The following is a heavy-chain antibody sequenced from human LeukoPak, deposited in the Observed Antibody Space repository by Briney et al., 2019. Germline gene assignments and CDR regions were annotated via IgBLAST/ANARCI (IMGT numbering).Heavy chain of an antibody. V-gene: IGHV4-34*01. D-gene: IGHD6-13*01. CDR3: ARHEIAAAGKVVYY. Sequence: SETLSLTCAVYGGSFSGYYWSWIRQPPGKGLEWIGSIYYSGSTYYNPSLKSRVTISVDTSKNQFSLKLSSVTAADTAVYYCARHEIAAAGKVVYYWGQGTLVTVSS. CDR2: IYYSGST. CDR1: GGSFSGYY. J-gene: IGHJ4*02.